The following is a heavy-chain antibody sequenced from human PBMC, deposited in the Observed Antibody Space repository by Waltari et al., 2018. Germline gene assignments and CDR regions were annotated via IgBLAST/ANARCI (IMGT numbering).Heavy chain of an antibody. CDR3: ARPSTEYDYYYYYMDV. Sequence: EVQVVESGGGLVQPGGSLRLSGVASGFTLSNYEMNWVRQAPGKGLEWVSYISNSGSTTYYADSVKGRFTISRDNAKNSMYLEMDSLRAEDTAVYYCARPSTEYDYYYYYMDVWGKGTTVTVS. V-gene: IGHV3-48*03. J-gene: IGHJ6*03. D-gene: IGHD6-6*01. CDR1: GFTLSNYE. CDR2: ISNSGSTT.